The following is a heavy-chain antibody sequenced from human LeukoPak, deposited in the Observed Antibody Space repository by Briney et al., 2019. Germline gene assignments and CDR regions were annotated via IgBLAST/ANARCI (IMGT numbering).Heavy chain of an antibody. Sequence: GGSLRLSCAASGFTFSFYAMSWVRQAPGKGMEWVAGITGNTGNTYHADSVKGRFTISRDNSKNTLYLQMNSLRAEDTAVYYCARESQWLGTYYFDYWGQGTLVTVSS. V-gene: IGHV3-23*01. J-gene: IGHJ4*02. CDR1: GFTFSFYA. CDR2: ITGNTGNT. D-gene: IGHD6-19*01. CDR3: ARESQWLGTYYFDY.